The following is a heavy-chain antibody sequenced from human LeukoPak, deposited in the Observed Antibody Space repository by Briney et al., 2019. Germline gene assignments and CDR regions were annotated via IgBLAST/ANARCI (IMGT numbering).Heavy chain of an antibody. CDR3: ARRRDYYDSRGYYAFDI. CDR1: GGSISSDY. J-gene: IGHJ3*02. CDR2: IYHSGST. D-gene: IGHD3-22*01. V-gene: IGHV4-59*01. Sequence: PSETLSLTCNVSGGSISSDYWTWIRQPPGKGLEWIGNIYHSGSTNYNPSLKSRVTMSVDTSKNQFSLKLNSVTAADTAVYYCARRRDYYDSRGYYAFDIWGHGTMVTVSS.